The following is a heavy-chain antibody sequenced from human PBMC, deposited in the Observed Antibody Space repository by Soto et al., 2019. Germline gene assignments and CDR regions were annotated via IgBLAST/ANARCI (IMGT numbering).Heavy chain of an antibody. D-gene: IGHD5-12*01. CDR3: ARLATIPYYFDY. CDR1: GYTFTIYT. CDR2: INAGNGNT. V-gene: IGHV1-3*01. J-gene: IGHJ4*02. Sequence: ASVKVSCKAAGYTFTIYTMHWVRQAPGQRLEWMGWINAGNGNTKYSQKFQGRVTITRDTSASTAYMELSSLRSEDTAVYYCARLATIPYYFDYWGQGTLVTVSS.